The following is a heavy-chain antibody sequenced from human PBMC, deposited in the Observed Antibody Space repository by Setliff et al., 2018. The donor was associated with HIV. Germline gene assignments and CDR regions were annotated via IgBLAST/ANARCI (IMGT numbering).Heavy chain of an antibody. J-gene: IGHJ6*03. CDR2: FSPTGSP. CDR1: GGSFSSYY. D-gene: IGHD5-12*01. V-gene: IGHV4-34*01. Sequence: SETLSLTCAFYGGSFSSYYWNWIRQPPGKGLGWIGEFSPTGSPTYNPSLESRVTISVDTSTKRFSLRMKSVTAADTAVYYCARGQLVLRGTNFYYTDVWGKGTSVTVSS. CDR3: ARGQLVLRGTNFYYTDV.